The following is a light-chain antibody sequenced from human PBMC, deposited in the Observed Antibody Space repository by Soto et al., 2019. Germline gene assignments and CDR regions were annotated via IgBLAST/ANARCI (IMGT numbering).Light chain of an antibody. J-gene: IGLJ2*01. CDR2: DVS. V-gene: IGLV2-14*03. CDR3: SSYTSSITLV. CDR1: SSDVGGYSS. Sequence: QSALTQPPSVSGSPGQSIAISCTGTSSDVGGYSSVSWYQHHPGKAPKLVIYDVSTRPSGVSNRFSGSKSGNTASLTISGLQAEDEADDYCSSYTSSITLVFGGGTQLTV.